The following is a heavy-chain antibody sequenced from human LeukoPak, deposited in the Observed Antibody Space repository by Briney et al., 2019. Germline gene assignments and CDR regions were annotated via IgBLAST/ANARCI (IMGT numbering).Heavy chain of an antibody. CDR2: VSDGGAHI. CDR3: ARRFPYFDY. J-gene: IGHJ4*02. V-gene: IGHV3-21*01. Sequence: GGSLRLSCAASGFSFSRYSMNWVRQAPGKGLEWVSSVSDGGAHIYYADSVKGRFTVSRDDAKNSLYPQMNSLRPEDTAVYYCARRFPYFDYWGQGILVTVSS. CDR1: GFSFSRYS.